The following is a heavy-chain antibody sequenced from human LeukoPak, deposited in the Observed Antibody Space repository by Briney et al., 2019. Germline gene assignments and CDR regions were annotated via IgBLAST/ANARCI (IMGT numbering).Heavy chain of an antibody. CDR1: AGTFSSYA. J-gene: IGHJ4*02. CDR3: ARAPGSYDSSGYYGAFGY. D-gene: IGHD3-22*01. Sequence: ASVKVSCKASAGTFSSYAISWVRQAPGQGLEWMGGIIPIFGTANYAQKFQGRVTITTDESTSTAYMELSSLRSEDTAVYYCARAPGSYDSSGYYGAFGYWGQGTLVTVSS. CDR2: IIPIFGTA. V-gene: IGHV1-69*05.